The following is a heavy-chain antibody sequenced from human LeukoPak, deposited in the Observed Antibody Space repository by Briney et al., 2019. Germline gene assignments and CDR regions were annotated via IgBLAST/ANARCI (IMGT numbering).Heavy chain of an antibody. D-gene: IGHD6-19*01. V-gene: IGHV3-53*01. J-gene: IGHJ6*02. CDR1: GFTVSSIH. CDR2: TYTGGNS. Sequence: GGSLRLSCAASGFTVSSIHMVWVRQAPGKGLEWVSVTYTGGNSYYADSVKGRFIISRDISKNTLYLQMNSLRAEDSALYYCAKDPHSSGWYSYYYGMDVWGQGTTVTVSS. CDR3: AKDPHSSGWYSYYYGMDV.